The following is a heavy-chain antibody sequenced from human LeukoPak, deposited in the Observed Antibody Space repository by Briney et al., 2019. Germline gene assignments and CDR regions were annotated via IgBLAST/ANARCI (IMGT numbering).Heavy chain of an antibody. CDR2: INPNSGGT. CDR1: GYTFTDYY. CDR3: ARDPSGSTEYYFDY. Sequence: ASVKVSCKASGYTFTDYYMHWVRQAPGQGLEWMGWINPNSGGTNYAQKFQGRVTMTRDTSISTAYMELSRLRSDDTAVYYCARDPSGSTEYYFDYWGQGTLVTVSS. D-gene: IGHD1-26*01. V-gene: IGHV1-2*02. J-gene: IGHJ4*02.